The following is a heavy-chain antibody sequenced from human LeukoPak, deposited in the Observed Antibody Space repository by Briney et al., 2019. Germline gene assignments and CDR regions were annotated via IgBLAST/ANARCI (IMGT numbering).Heavy chain of an antibody. Sequence: PSETLSLTCAVYGGSFSGYYWSWIRQPPGKGLEWIGEINRSGSTNYNPSLKSRVTISVDTSKNQFSLKLSSVTAADTAVYYCARDMARGNLDYWGQGTLVTVSS. D-gene: IGHD4-23*01. CDR2: INRSGST. J-gene: IGHJ4*02. CDR3: ARDMARGNLDY. CDR1: GGSFSGYY. V-gene: IGHV4-34*01.